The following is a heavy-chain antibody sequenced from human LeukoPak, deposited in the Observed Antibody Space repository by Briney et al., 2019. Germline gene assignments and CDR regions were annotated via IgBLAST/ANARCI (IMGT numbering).Heavy chain of an antibody. CDR1: GGSFSGYY. CDR3: ARGGVTFGGVIVTFDY. CDR2: INHSGST. J-gene: IGHJ4*02. Sequence: PSETLSLTCAVYGGSFSGYYWSWIRQPPGKGLEWIGEINHSGSTNYNPSLKSRVTISVDTSKNQFSLKLSSVTAADTAVYYCARGGVTFGGVIVTFDYWGQGTLVTVSS. D-gene: IGHD3-16*02. V-gene: IGHV4-34*01.